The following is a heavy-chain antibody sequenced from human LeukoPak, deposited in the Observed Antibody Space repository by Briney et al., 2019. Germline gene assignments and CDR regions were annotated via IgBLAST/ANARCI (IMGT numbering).Heavy chain of an antibody. CDR3: ARHDWFDP. V-gene: IGHV3-53*01. J-gene: IGHJ5*02. CDR2: MYDGGAT. Sequence: GGSLRLSCAASGFTFSNYAMSWVRQAPGKGLEWVSVMYDGGATYYADSVKGRFTISRDNSRNTLYPQMNSLRVEDTAVYYCARHDWFDPWGRGTLVTVSS. D-gene: IGHD3-3*01. CDR1: GFTFSNYA.